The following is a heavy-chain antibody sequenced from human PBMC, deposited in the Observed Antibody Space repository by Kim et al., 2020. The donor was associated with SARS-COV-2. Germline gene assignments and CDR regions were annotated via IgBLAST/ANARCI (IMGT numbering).Heavy chain of an antibody. CDR1: GGSISSSSYY. CDR2: IYYSGST. V-gene: IGHV4-39*01. CDR3: ARLSSWFGYGMDV. Sequence: SETLSLTCTVSGGSISSSSYYWGWIRQPPGKGLEWIGSIYYSGSTYYNPSLKSRVTISVDTSKNQFSLKLSSVTAADTAVYYCARLSSWFGYGMDVWGQGTTVTVSS. D-gene: IGHD6-13*01. J-gene: IGHJ6*02.